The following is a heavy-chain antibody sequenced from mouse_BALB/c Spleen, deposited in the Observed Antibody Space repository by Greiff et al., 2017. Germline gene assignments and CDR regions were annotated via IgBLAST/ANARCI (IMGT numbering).Heavy chain of an antibody. CDR3: ASDGYYFYYAMDY. CDR1: GFSLTSYG. Sequence: VMLVEPGPGLVQPSQSLSITCTVSGFSLTSYGVHWVRQSPGKGLEWLGVIWSGGSTDYNAAFISRLSISKDNSKSQVFFKMNSLQANDTAIYYCASDGYYFYYAMDYWGQGTSVTVSS. J-gene: IGHJ4*01. V-gene: IGHV2-2*02. CDR2: IWSGGST. D-gene: IGHD2-3*01.